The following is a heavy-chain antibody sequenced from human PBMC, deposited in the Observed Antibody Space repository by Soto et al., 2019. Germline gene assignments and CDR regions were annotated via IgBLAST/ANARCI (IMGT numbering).Heavy chain of an antibody. CDR2: IYHSGST. Sequence: SETLSLTCAVSGGSISSGGYSWSWIRQPPGKGLEWIGYIYHSGSTYYNPSLKSRVTISVDRSKNQFSLKLSSVTAADTAVYYCAREKGSTFPFDYWGQGALVTVSS. CDR3: AREKGSTFPFDY. D-gene: IGHD6-13*01. V-gene: IGHV4-30-2*01. CDR1: GGSISSGGYS. J-gene: IGHJ4*02.